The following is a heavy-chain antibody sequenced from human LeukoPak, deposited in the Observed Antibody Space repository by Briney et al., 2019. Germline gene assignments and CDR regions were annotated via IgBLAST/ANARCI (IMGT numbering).Heavy chain of an antibody. V-gene: IGHV3-23*01. CDR1: GFTFSSYA. CDR2: ISGSGGST. CDR3: ALVEYSGYDSYFDY. D-gene: IGHD5-12*01. Sequence: GSLRLSCAASGFTFSSYAMSWVRQAPGKGLEWVSAISGSGGSTYYADSVKGRFTISRDNSKNTLYLQMNSLRAEDTAVYYCALVEYSGYDSYFDYWGQGTLVTVSS. J-gene: IGHJ4*02.